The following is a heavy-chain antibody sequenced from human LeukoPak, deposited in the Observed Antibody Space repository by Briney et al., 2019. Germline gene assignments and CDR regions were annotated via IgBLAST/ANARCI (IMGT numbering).Heavy chain of an antibody. CDR3: ARTYSSGWYSDYGMDV. D-gene: IGHD6-19*01. J-gene: IGHJ6*04. CDR2: ISYDGSNK. V-gene: IGHV3-30*04. Sequence: GGSLRLSCAASGFTFSSYAMHWVRQAPGKGLEGVAVISYDGSNKYYADSVKGRFTISRDNSKNTLYLQMNSLRAEDTAVYYCARTYSSGWYSDYGMDVWGKGTTVTVSS. CDR1: GFTFSSYA.